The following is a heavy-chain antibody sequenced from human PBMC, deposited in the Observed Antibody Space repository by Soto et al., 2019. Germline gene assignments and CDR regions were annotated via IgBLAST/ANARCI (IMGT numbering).Heavy chain of an antibody. CDR3: ARADLYYGMDV. D-gene: IGHD6-19*01. CDR1: GFTFSSYS. CDR2: ISYDGSNK. Sequence: PGGSLRLSCAASGFTFSSYSMNWVRQAPGKGLEWVALISYDGSNKYYADSVKGRFTISRDNSKNTLDLQMKSLRVEDTAVYYCARADLYYGMDVWGQGTTVTVSS. V-gene: IGHV3-30*03. J-gene: IGHJ6*02.